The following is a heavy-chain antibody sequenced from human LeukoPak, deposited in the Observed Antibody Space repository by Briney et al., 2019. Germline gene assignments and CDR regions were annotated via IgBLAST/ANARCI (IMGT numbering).Heavy chain of an antibody. CDR3: ARDVRGCGGDFDDCEYYYNGMDV. V-gene: IGHV4-39*07. D-gene: IGHD2-21*02. CDR2: IYYSGSI. Sequence: NSSETLSLTCSVSGGSIKSSTYYWVWICQAPGKGLEWIGNIYYSGSIYYNPSLNSRVTISVDTSKNQFSLKLSSVTAADTAIYYCARDVRGCGGDFDDCEYYYNGMDVWGQGTAVTVSS. CDR1: GGSIKSSTYY. J-gene: IGHJ6*02.